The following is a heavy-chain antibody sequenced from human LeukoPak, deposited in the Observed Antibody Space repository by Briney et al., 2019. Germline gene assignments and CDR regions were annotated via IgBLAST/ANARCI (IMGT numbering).Heavy chain of an antibody. CDR2: IRYDGSNK. V-gene: IGHV3-30*02. CDR1: GFTFSSYG. CDR3: ATTEADYDILTGYERGFDY. Sequence: GGSLRLSCAASGFTFSSYGMHWVRQAPGKGLEWVAFIRYDGSNKYYADSVKGRFTISRDNSKNTLYLQMNSLRAEDTAVYYCATTEADYDILTGYERGFDYWGQGTLVTVSS. D-gene: IGHD3-9*01. J-gene: IGHJ4*02.